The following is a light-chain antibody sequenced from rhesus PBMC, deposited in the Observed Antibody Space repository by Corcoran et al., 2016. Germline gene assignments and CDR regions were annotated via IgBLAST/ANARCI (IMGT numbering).Light chain of an antibody. J-gene: IGKJ2*01. CDR2: GAS. CDR1: QSVSSY. CDR3: YQHSSGYS. V-gene: IGKV3-10*01. Sequence: QVILTQSPATLSLSPGERATLSCRASQSVSSYLAWYQQKPGQAPRLLNYGASSRATGIPDRFSGSGSGTDFPLTISSLEPEDVGVYHCYQHSSGYSFGQGTKVEIK.